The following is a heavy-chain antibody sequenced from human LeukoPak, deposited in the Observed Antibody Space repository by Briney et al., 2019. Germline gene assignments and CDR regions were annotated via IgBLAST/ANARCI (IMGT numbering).Heavy chain of an antibody. CDR1: GFTFSSYA. J-gene: IGHJ4*02. CDR3: ARGPGIAVAGTGEFDY. CDR2: ISGSGGST. V-gene: IGHV3-23*01. Sequence: GGSLRLSCAASGFTFSSYAMSWVRQAPGKGLEWVSAISGSGGSTYYADSVKGRFTISRDNAKNSLYLQMNSLRAEDTAVYYCARGPGIAVAGTGEFDYWGQGTLVTVSS. D-gene: IGHD6-19*01.